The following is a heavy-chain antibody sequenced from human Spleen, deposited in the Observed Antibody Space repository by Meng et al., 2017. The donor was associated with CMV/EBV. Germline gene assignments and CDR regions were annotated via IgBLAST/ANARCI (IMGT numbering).Heavy chain of an antibody. CDR1: GFSFSDYF. V-gene: IGHV3-11*04. J-gene: IGHJ4*02. CDR2: ISSSGSTI. D-gene: IGHD6-19*01. Sequence: GESLKISCAVSGFSFSDYFMNWIRQAPGKGLEWVSYISSSGSTIYYADSVKGRFTISRDNAKNSLFLQMNRLRAEDTAVYYCARHFSSAGGYWGQGTLVTVSS. CDR3: ARHFSSAGGY.